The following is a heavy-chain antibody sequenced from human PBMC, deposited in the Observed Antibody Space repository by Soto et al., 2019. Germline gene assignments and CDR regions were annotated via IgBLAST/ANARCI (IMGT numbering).Heavy chain of an antibody. CDR1: GYSISSGYY. CDR3: ARFHSSSFDY. CDR2: IYHSGST. D-gene: IGHD6-13*01. V-gene: IGHV4-38-2*02. Sequence: SETLSLTCTVSGYSISSGYYWGWIRQPPGKGLEWIGSIYHSGSTYYNPSLKSRVTISVDTSKNQFSLKLSSVTAADTAVYYCARFHSSSFDYWGQGTLVTVSS. J-gene: IGHJ4*02.